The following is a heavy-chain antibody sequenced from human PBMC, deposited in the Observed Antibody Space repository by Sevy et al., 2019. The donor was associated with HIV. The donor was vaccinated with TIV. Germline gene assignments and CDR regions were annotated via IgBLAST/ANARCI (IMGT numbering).Heavy chain of an antibody. CDR2: TYYRSKWCN. J-gene: IGHJ4*02. D-gene: IGHD5-12*01. CDR1: GDSVSSNSAA. V-gene: IGHV6-1*01. Sequence: KQSQTLSLTCAISGDSVSSNSAAWNWIRQSPSRCLEWLGRTYYRSKWCNDYAVSVKSRITINPDTSKNQFSLQLNSVTPEDTAVYYCAREARDGYNFNFDYWGQGTLVTVSS. CDR3: AREARDGYNFNFDY.